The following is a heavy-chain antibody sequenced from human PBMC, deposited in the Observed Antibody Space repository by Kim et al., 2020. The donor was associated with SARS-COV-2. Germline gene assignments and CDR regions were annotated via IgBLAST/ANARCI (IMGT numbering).Heavy chain of an antibody. CDR1: GFTFSSYG. CDR3: AGGEVATITCWFDP. J-gene: IGHJ5*02. V-gene: IGHV3-33*01. D-gene: IGHD5-12*01. CDR2: IWYDGSNK. Sequence: GGSLRLSCAASGFTFSSYGMHWVRQAPGKGLEWVAVIWYDGSNKYYADSVKGRFTISRDNSKNTLYLQMNSLRAEDTAVYYCAGGEVATITCWFDPWGQGTLGTVSS.